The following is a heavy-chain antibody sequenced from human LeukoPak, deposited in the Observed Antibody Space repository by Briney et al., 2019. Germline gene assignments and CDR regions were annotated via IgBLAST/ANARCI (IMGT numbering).Heavy chain of an antibody. CDR1: GGSFSGYY. Sequence: SETLSLTCAVYGGSFSGYYWSWIRQPPGKGLEWIGEINHSGSTNYNPSLKSRVTISVDTSKNQFSLKLSSVTAADTAVYYCARHGLFYGSGSYSFDYWGQGTLVTVSS. CDR2: INHSGST. D-gene: IGHD3-10*01. J-gene: IGHJ4*02. V-gene: IGHV4-34*01. CDR3: ARHGLFYGSGSYSFDY.